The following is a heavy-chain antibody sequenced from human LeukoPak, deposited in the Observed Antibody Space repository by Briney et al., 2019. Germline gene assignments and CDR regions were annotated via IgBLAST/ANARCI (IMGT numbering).Heavy chain of an antibody. V-gene: IGHV3-11*01. CDR2: ISSSGSTI. CDR3: ARDGAALGRRPIYYFDY. D-gene: IGHD6-6*01. J-gene: IGHJ4*02. CDR1: GFTFSDYY. Sequence: GGSLRLSCAASGFTFSDYYMSWIRQAPGKGLEWVSYISSSGSTIYYADSVKGRFTISRDNAKNSLYLQMNSLRAADTAGYYCARDGAALGRRPIYYFDYWGQGTLVTVSS.